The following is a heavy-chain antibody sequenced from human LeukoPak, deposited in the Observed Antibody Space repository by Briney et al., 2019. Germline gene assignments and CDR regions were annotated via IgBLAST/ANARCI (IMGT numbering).Heavy chain of an antibody. CDR2: ICSGGST. CDR1: GFTVSSNY. CDR3: ARLRFPYGMDV. Sequence: PGGSLRLSCAASGFTVSSNYMSWVRQAPGKGLEWVSVICSGGSTYYADSVKGRFTVSRDNSKNTLYLQMNSLRAEDTAVYYCARLRFPYGMDVWGQGTTVTVSS. J-gene: IGHJ6*02. V-gene: IGHV3-53*01. D-gene: IGHD4-17*01.